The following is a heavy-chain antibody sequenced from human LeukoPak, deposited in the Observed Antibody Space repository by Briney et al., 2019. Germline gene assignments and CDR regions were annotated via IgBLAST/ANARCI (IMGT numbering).Heavy chain of an antibody. D-gene: IGHD2-15*01. CDR2: ISGSGGST. J-gene: IGHJ5*02. CDR1: GFTFSSYA. Sequence: GGSLRLSCAASGFTFSSYAMSWVRQAPGKGLEWVSAISGSGGSTYYADSVKGRFTISRDNAKNSLYLQMNSLRAEDTAVYYCAADIVVVVAAPWGQGTLVTVSS. CDR3: AADIVVVVAAP. V-gene: IGHV3-23*01.